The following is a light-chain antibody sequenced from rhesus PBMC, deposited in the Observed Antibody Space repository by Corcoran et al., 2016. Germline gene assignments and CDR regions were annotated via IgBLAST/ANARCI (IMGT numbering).Light chain of an antibody. V-gene: IGLV2S7*01. CDR2: GVS. J-gene: IGLJ1*01. CDR1: SSDVGRFNY. Sequence: QAAPTQPPSVSGSPGQSVTISCTGTSSDVGRFNYVSWYQQQPGKAPKLLIFGVSRRPSGVSDRFSGSKSGNTASLTISGLQAEDESDYYCSSFTTSSTYIFGGGTRLTVL. CDR3: SSFTTSSTYI.